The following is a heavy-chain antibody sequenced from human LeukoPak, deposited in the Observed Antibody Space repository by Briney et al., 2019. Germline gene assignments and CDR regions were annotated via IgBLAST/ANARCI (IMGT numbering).Heavy chain of an antibody. CDR2: IYTSGST. D-gene: IGHD3-22*01. Sequence: PSETLSLTCTVSGGSISSYYWSWIRQPPGKGLEWIGYIYTSGSTNYNPSLKSRVTISVDTSKHQFSLKLSSVTAADTAVYYCARHGRYYYDSSGYLSGSWFDPWGQGTLVTVSS. V-gene: IGHV4-4*09. CDR3: ARHGRYYYDSSGYLSGSWFDP. CDR1: GGSISSYY. J-gene: IGHJ5*02.